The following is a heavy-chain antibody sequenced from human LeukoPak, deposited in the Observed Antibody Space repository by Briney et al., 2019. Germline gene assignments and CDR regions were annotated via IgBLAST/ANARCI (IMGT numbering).Heavy chain of an antibody. V-gene: IGHV4-34*01. CDR2: INHSGST. J-gene: IGHJ4*02. D-gene: IGHD6-13*01. CDR1: GGSFSGYY. Sequence: SETLSLTCAVYGGSFSGYYWSWIRQPPGKGLEWIGEINHSGSTNYNPSLKRRVTISVDTSKNQFSLKLSSVTAADTAVYYCARAWAAAGDFDYWGQGTLVTVSS. CDR3: ARAWAAAGDFDY.